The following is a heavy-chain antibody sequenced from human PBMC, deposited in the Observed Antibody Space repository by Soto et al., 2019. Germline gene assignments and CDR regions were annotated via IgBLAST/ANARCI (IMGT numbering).Heavy chain of an antibody. CDR3: ARSIAVAGLDY. Sequence: LRLSCAASGFFFNTYAVHWVRQAPGKGLEWVAVISNDETKKYFADSVKGRVSISRDSSKNTVYLQMDSLRAEDTAVYYCARSIAVAGLDYWGPGTLVTVSS. V-gene: IGHV3-30-3*01. CDR1: GFFFNTYA. D-gene: IGHD6-19*01. J-gene: IGHJ4*02. CDR2: ISNDETKK.